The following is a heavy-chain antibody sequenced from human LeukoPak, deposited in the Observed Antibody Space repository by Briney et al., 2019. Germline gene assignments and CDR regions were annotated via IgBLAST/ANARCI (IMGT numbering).Heavy chain of an antibody. CDR2: IYPGDSDT. CDR1: GYSFTSYW. V-gene: IGHV5-51*01. D-gene: IGHD3-10*01. Sequence: GESLKISCKGSGYSFTSYWIGWVRQMPGKGLEWMGIIYPGDSDTRYSPSFQGQVTISADKSISTAYLRWSSLKASDTAMYYCARLYSYGSGSYYMSWFDPWGQGTLVTVSS. J-gene: IGHJ5*02. CDR3: ARLYSYGSGSYYMSWFDP.